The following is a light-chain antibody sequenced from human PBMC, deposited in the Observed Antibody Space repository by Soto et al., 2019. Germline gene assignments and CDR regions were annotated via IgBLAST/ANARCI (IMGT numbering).Light chain of an antibody. CDR3: QHSYSTPIT. CDR1: QSISSY. J-gene: IGKJ5*01. CDR2: AAS. Sequence: DIQMTQSPSSLSASVEDRVTITCRASQSISSYLNWYQQKPGKAPKLLIYAASSLQSGVPSRFSGSGSWTDFNLTISSLQPEYFATYYCQHSYSTPITFGQGTRLEIK. V-gene: IGKV1-39*01.